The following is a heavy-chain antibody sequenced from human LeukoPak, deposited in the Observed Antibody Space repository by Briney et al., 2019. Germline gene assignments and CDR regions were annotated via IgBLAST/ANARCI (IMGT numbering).Heavy chain of an antibody. CDR3: ARARVYYDSSGYPNDAFDI. CDR2: INSDGRST. D-gene: IGHD3-22*01. J-gene: IGHJ3*02. V-gene: IGHV3-74*01. CDR1: GFTFSSYW. Sequence: PGGSLRLSCAASGFTFSSYWMHWVRQAPGKGLVWVSRINSDGRSTSYADSVKGRFTISRDNAKNTLYLQMNSLRAEDTAVYYCARARVYYDSSGYPNDAFDIWGQGTMVTVSS.